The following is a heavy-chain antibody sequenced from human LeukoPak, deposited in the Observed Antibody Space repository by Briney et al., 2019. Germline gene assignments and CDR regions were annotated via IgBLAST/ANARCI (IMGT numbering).Heavy chain of an antibody. D-gene: IGHD1-26*01. V-gene: IGHV3-23*01. CDR1: GFTFSSYA. J-gene: IGHJ4*02. CDR3: AKDIVGARGGFDY. Sequence: GGSLRLSCVASGFTFSSYAMSWVRQAPGKGLEWVSAISGSGGSTYYADSVKGRFTISRDNSKNTLYLQMNSLRAEDTAVYYCAKDIVGARGGFDYWGQGTLVTVSS. CDR2: ISGSGGST.